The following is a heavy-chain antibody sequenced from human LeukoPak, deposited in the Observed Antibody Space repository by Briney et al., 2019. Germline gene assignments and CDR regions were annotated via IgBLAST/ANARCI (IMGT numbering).Heavy chain of an antibody. J-gene: IGHJ3*01. CDR2: IFRGSST. V-gene: IGHV3-53*01. Sequence: GGSLRLSCAASGSIVTNYYMSWVRQAPGRGLEWVSVIFRGSSTFYADSVRGRFTISRDNSKNTLYLQMNSLRAEDTAVYYCASPEILGSGSYHAFDFRGQGTMVTVSS. D-gene: IGHD3-10*01. CDR3: ASPEILGSGSYHAFDF. CDR1: GSIVTNYY.